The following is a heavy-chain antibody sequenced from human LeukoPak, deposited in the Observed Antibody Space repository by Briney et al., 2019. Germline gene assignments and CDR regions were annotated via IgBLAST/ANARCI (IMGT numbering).Heavy chain of an antibody. CDR2: INHRGDT. CDR3: ARVVSGLVVPPTRGDYFDS. CDR1: GGSFSAYY. V-gene: IGHV4-34*01. D-gene: IGHD2-2*01. J-gene: IGHJ4*02. Sequence: SETLSLTCAVYGGSFSAYYWSWIRQSPGKGLEWIAEINHRGDTNYNPSVKSRVSISVDTSKNQFSLKLTSVTVADTALYYCARVVSGLVVPPTRGDYFDSWGQGTVVTVSS.